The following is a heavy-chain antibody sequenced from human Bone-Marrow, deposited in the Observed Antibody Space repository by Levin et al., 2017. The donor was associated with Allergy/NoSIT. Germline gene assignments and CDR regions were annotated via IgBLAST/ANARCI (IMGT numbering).Heavy chain of an antibody. CDR1: GYAFTGYY. V-gene: IGHV1-2*02. Sequence: ASVKVSCKTSGYAFTGYYLHWVRQAPGQGLEWVAWINPSSGNINYAHKFQARVTVTADRSTSTTYMEISSLTSDDTAVYYCARDSPYCAGDCYPDAFDFWGQGTRLTVSS. D-gene: IGHD2-21*02. CDR2: INPSSGNI. CDR3: ARDSPYCAGDCYPDAFDF. J-gene: IGHJ3*01.